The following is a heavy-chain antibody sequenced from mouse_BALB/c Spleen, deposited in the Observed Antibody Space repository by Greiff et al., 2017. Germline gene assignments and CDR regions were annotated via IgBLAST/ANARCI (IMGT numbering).Heavy chain of an antibody. J-gene: IGHJ2*01. CDR2: ISSGSSTI. V-gene: IGHV5-17*02. Sequence: DVKLVESGGGLVQPGGSRKLSCAASGFTFSSFGMHWVRQAPEKGLEWVAYISSGSSTIYYADTVKGRFTISRDNPKNTLFLQMTSLRSEDTAMYYCARGGKGSYYFDYWGQGTTLTVSS. D-gene: IGHD1-3*01. CDR1: GFTFSSFG. CDR3: ARGGKGSYYFDY.